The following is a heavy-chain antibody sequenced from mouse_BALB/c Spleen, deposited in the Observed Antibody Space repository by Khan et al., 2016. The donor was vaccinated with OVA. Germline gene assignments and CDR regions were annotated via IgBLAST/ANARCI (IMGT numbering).Heavy chain of an antibody. J-gene: IGHJ1*01. CDR3: ARYYGNYGWYFDV. CDR1: GFSLTSYG. D-gene: IGHD2-1*01. CDR2: IWTGGST. Sequence: QVQLKASGPGLVAPSQSLSITCTVSGFSLTSYGVHWVRQPPGKGLEWLGVIWTGGSTNYNSALMSRLSISKDNSKSQVFLKMNSLQTDDTAMYYCARYYGNYGWYFDVWGAGTTVTVSS. V-gene: IGHV2-9*02.